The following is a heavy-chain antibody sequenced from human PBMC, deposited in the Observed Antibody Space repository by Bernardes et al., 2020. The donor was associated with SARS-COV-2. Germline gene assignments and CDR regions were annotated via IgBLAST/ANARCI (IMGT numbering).Heavy chain of an antibody. CDR3: AREPYSSSWYAMDV. V-gene: IGHV3-33*01. J-gene: IGHJ6*02. CDR2: IWYDGSDK. CDR1: GFTFSSYG. D-gene: IGHD6-13*01. Sequence: GGSLRLSCAASGFTFSSYGMHWVRQAPGKGLEWVAVIWYDGSDKYYVDSVKGRFTISRDNSKNTLYLQMNSLRVEDTAVYYCAREPYSSSWYAMDVWGQGTTVTVSS.